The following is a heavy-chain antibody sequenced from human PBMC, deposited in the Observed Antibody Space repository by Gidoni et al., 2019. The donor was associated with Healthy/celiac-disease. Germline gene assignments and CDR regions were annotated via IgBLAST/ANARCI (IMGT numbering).Heavy chain of an antibody. CDR1: GFNFSSYA. D-gene: IGHD3-10*01. V-gene: IGHV3-23*01. J-gene: IGHJ4*02. Sequence: EVHLLDSGGGLVQPGGSLSLSCASSGFNFSSYAMSWVRQAPGKGLEWVSGISGSGGSKDYADSVKGRLTISRDNSKNTLYLQMNSLRAEDTAVYYCAKDRGGWGQGTLVTVSS. CDR2: ISGSGGSK. CDR3: AKDRGG.